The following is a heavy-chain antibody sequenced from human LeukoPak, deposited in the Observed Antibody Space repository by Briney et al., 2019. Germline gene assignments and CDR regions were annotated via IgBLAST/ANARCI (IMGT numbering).Heavy chain of an antibody. CDR2: INQDGSEK. D-gene: IGHD3-22*01. CDR1: GFTFSSYC. V-gene: IGHV3-7*01. J-gene: IGHJ4*02. Sequence: GGSLRLSCAASGFTFSSYCMSWVRQAPGKRLEWVANINQDGSEKYYVDSVKGRFTISRDNAKNSLYLQMNSLRVEDTAVYYCARGQVWGYYDSSGYSDYWGQGTLVTVSS. CDR3: ARGQVWGYYDSSGYSDY.